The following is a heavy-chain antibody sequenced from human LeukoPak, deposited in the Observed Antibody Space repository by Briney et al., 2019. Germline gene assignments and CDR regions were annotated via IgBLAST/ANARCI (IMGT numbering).Heavy chain of an antibody. J-gene: IGHJ4*02. Sequence: GGSLRLSCAASGFTFSSYDMTWVRQAPGKGLEWVSSISSSSTYIYYADSVKGRFTISRDSAKNSLSLQMNSLRAEDTAVYYCAREGTRKFYDYWGQGTLVTVSS. CDR3: AREGTRKFYDY. D-gene: IGHD2/OR15-2a*01. CDR2: ISSSSTYI. V-gene: IGHV3-21*01. CDR1: GFTFSSYD.